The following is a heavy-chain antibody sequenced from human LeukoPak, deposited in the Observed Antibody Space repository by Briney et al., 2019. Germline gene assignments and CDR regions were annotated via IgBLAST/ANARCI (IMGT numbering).Heavy chain of an antibody. D-gene: IGHD6-13*01. Sequence: PGRSLRLSCAASGFTFSSYAMSWVRQAPGKGLEWVSAISGSGGSTYYADSVKGRFTISRDNSKNTLYLQMNSLRAEDTAVYYCARGPTPQSSSWYGAFDIWGQGTMVTVSS. V-gene: IGHV3-23*01. CDR2: ISGSGGST. CDR3: ARGPTPQSSSWYGAFDI. J-gene: IGHJ3*02. CDR1: GFTFSSYA.